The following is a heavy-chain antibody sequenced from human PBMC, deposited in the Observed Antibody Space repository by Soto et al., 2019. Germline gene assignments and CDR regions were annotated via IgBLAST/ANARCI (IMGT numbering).Heavy chain of an antibody. CDR1: GFTCSRHT. CDR2: ISSSSSYI. CDR3: ARGEDYYDSGPS. Sequence: GGALRVSCVASGFTCSRHTMNWARQAPGKGLEWVSSISSSSSYIYYADSLKGRFTISRDNAKKSLYLQMNSLRAEDTAVYYCARGEDYYDSGPSWGQGSLFTVSS. D-gene: IGHD3-22*01. J-gene: IGHJ5*02. V-gene: IGHV3-21*01.